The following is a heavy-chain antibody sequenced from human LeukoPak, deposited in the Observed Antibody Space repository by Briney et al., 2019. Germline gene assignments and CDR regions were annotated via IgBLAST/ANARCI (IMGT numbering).Heavy chain of an antibody. Sequence: GGSLRLSCAASGFTFSSYAMSWVRQAPGKGLEWVSTISGSGGSTNYADSVKGRFTISRDNYKNTLYLQMNSLRAEDTAVYYCARVFSPLWQDFGVWYFDLWGRGTLVTVSS. J-gene: IGHJ2*01. V-gene: IGHV3-23*01. CDR2: ISGSGGST. CDR3: ARVFSPLWQDFGVWYFDL. D-gene: IGHD3-10*01. CDR1: GFTFSSYA.